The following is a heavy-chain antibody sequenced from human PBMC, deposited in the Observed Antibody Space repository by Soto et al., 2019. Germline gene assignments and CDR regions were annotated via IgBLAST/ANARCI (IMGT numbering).Heavy chain of an antibody. D-gene: IGHD3-10*01. J-gene: IGHJ6*03. CDR3: ARVGGGEITMVRGVITGTPDLNYSYYYMDV. Sequence: AASVKVSCKASGYTFTSYYMHWVRQAPGQGLEWMGIINPSGGSTSYAQKFQGRVTMTRDTSTSTVYMELSSLRSEDTAVYYCARVGGGEITMVRGVITGTPDLNYSYYYMDVWGKGTTVTVPS. CDR2: INPSGGST. V-gene: IGHV1-46*03. CDR1: GYTFTSYY.